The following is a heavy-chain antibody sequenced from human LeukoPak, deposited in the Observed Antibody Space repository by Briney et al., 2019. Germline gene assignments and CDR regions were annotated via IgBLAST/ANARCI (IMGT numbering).Heavy chain of an antibody. D-gene: IGHD3-3*01. CDR2: ISYDGRQK. V-gene: IGHV3-30*03. CDR3: VRVFLESLTAGYFDH. Sequence: GRSLRLSCAASGFTFSTYGMNWVRQAPGKGLEWVAVISYDGRQKYYADSVKGRFTTSRDNSKDTVYLQMNSLRDEDSATYYCVRVFLESLTAGYFDHWGQGTLVTVSS. CDR1: GFTFSTYG. J-gene: IGHJ4*02.